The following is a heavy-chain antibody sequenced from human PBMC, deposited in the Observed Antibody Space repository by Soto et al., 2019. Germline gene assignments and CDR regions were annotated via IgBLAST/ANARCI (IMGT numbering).Heavy chain of an antibody. Sequence: EVQLVESGGGLVQPGGSLRLSCAASGFTFSSYNMNWVRQAPGKGLEWVSYISGSSITIHYADSVKGRFTISRDNAKNSLYLQMNSLRDEDTAVYYCARDMGHIVVVTAGLDALDIWGQGTKVTVSS. J-gene: IGHJ3*02. D-gene: IGHD2-21*02. CDR3: ARDMGHIVVVTAGLDALDI. CDR2: ISGSSITI. CDR1: GFTFSSYN. V-gene: IGHV3-48*02.